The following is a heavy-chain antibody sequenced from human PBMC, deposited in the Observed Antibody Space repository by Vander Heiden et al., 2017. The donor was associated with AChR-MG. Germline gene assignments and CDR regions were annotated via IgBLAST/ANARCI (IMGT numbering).Heavy chain of an antibody. CDR3: ARAVGRATPIYYYYMDV. V-gene: IGHV3-48*03. Sequence: EVQLVESGGGLVQPGGSLRLSCAASGFTFSSYEMNWVRQAPGKGLEWVSYISSSGSTIYYADSVKGRFTISRDNAKNSLYLQMNSLRAEDTAVYYCARAVGRATPIYYYYMDVWGKGTTVTVSS. J-gene: IGHJ6*03. D-gene: IGHD1-26*01. CDR2: ISSSGSTI. CDR1: GFTFSSYE.